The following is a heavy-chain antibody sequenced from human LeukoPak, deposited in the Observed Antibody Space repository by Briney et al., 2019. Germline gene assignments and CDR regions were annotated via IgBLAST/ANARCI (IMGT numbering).Heavy chain of an antibody. V-gene: IGHV3-21*01. CDR3: AREGNDYYYDQ. J-gene: IGHJ4*02. D-gene: IGHD3-16*01. CDR2: ITGDCKYI. CDR1: GFIFKTYT. Sequence: GGSLRLACAASGFIFKTYTMTWVRQAPGKGLEWVSSITGDCKYITYADSVKGRFTISRDNAKNSLYLQVASLRGDDTATYYCAREGNDYYYDQWGQGTLVTVSP.